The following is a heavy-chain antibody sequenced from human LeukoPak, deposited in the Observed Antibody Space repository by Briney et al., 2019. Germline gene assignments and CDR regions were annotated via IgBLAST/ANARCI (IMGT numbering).Heavy chain of an antibody. J-gene: IGHJ4*02. Sequence: PGGSLRLSCAASGFTFSSHNMNWVRQAPGKGLEWVSHISNSASTVYYADSVKGRFIISRDNAKNSLYLQMNSLRDEDTAVYYCARDTASSGYLFDYWGQGTLVTVSS. CDR2: ISNSASTV. CDR3: ARDTASSGYLFDY. D-gene: IGHD3-22*01. V-gene: IGHV3-48*02. CDR1: GFTFSSHN.